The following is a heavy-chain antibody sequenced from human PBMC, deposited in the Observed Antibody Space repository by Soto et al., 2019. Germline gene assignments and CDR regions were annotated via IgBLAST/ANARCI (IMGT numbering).Heavy chain of an antibody. CDR3: AKESEPTYYDSSGYFDY. CDR2: ISYDGSNK. CDR1: GFTFSSYG. D-gene: IGHD3-22*01. J-gene: IGHJ4*02. V-gene: IGHV3-30*18. Sequence: QVQLVESGGGVVQPGRSLRLSCAASGFTFSSYGMHWVRQAPGKGLEWVAVISYDGSNKYYADSVKGRFTISRDNSKNTLYLQMNSLRAEVTAVYYCAKESEPTYYDSSGYFDYWGQGTLVTVSS.